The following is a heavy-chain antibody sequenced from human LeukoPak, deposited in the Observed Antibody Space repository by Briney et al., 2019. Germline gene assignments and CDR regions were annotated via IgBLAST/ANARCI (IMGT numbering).Heavy chain of an antibody. V-gene: IGHV3-23*01. Sequence: PGGSLRLSCAASGFTFSSYAMTWVRQAPGKGLQWVSTISVSGENTYYADSVKGRFTISRDNSKNTVYLQLNSLRPEDTATYFCAKDRIQLWPRNPPHEIDFWGHGTLVAVSS. J-gene: IGHJ4*01. CDR3: AKDRIQLWPRNPPHEIDF. CDR1: GFTFSSYA. D-gene: IGHD5-18*01. CDR2: ISVSGENT.